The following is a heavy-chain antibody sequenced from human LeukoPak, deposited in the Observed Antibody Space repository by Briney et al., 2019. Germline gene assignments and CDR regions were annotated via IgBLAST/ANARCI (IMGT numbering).Heavy chain of an antibody. CDR3: VRRYGGYGDF. D-gene: IGHD4-17*01. CDR1: GFTFSRYE. J-gene: IGHJ4*02. CDR2: IDSSSTTI. V-gene: IGHV3-48*03. Sequence: PGGSLRLSCAASGFTFSRYEMTWVRQALGKGLQWISYIDSSSTTIYYADSVKGRFTISRDNAKNSLYLQMDSLRADDTAAYYCVRRYGGYGDFWGQGSLVTVSS.